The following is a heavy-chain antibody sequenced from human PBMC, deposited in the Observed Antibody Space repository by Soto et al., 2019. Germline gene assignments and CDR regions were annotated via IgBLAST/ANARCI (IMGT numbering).Heavy chain of an antibody. V-gene: IGHV3-74*01. J-gene: IGHJ6*02. D-gene: IGHD3-10*01. CDR1: GFTFSDYW. CDR2: IKGDASTT. CDR3: ARGIRGHYGKDV. Sequence: EVQLVESGGGLVQPGGSLRLSCAASGFTFSDYWIHWVRQGPGKGLMWVSRIKGDASTTNYADSVKGRFTVSRDNAKNTLYLQMNSLRAEDTALYYCARGIRGHYGKDVWGQGTTVSVSS.